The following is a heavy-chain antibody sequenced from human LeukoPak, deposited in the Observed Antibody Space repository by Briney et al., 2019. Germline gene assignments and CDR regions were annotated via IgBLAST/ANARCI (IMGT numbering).Heavy chain of an antibody. D-gene: IGHD6-19*01. CDR3: ARDSYSSGWFPVGGNY. CDR2: ISSSSSTI. CDR1: GFTFSDYY. V-gene: IGHV3-11*04. Sequence: GGSLRLSCAASGFTFSDYYMSWIRQAPGKGLEWVSYISSSSSTIYYADSVKGRFTISRDNAKNSLYLQMNSLRAEDTAVYYCARDSYSSGWFPVGGNYWGQGTLVTVSS. J-gene: IGHJ4*02.